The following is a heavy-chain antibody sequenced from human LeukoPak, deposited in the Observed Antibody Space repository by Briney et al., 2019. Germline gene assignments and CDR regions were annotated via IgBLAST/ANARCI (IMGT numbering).Heavy chain of an antibody. V-gene: IGHV3-7*01. CDR3: ARGYYDSSGYIQLRYYYYYMYV. CDR1: GFTFSRNS. J-gene: IGHJ6*03. Sequence: PGGSLRLSCASSGFTFSRNSMSWVRQAPGKGLEGVANIKQDGSEKYYVASVKGRFTVSRDNAKNSLYLQMNSLRAEDTAVYYCARGYYDSSGYIQLRYYYYYMYVWGKGTTVTISS. D-gene: IGHD3-22*01. CDR2: IKQDGSEK.